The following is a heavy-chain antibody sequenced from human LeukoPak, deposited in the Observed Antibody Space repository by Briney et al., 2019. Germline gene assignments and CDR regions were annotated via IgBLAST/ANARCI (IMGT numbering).Heavy chain of an antibody. J-gene: IGHJ4*02. CDR3: ARHKSSEWGAGDFDY. CDR1: GYSICSGYY. D-gene: IGHD3-3*01. CDR2: IYHSGST. V-gene: IGHV4-38-2*01. Sequence: SETLSLTCAVSGYSICSGYYWGWIRQPPGKGLEWIGSIYHSGSTYYNPSLKSRVTISVDTSKNQFSLKLSSVTAADTAVYYCARHKSSEWGAGDFDYWGQGTLVTVSS.